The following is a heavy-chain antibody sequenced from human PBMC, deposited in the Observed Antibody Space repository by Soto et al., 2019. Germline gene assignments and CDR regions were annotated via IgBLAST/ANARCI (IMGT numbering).Heavy chain of an antibody. V-gene: IGHV4-39*01. CDR3: ASLVPNYYGSGSYYTGWFDP. CDR1: GGSISSSSYY. Sequence: PSETLSLTCTVSGGSISSSSYYWGWIRQPPGKGLDWIGSIYYSGSTYYNPSLKSRVTISVDTSKNQFSLKLSSVTAADTAVYYCASLVPNYYGSGSYYTGWFDPWGQGTLVTVSS. CDR2: IYYSGST. J-gene: IGHJ5*02. D-gene: IGHD3-10*01.